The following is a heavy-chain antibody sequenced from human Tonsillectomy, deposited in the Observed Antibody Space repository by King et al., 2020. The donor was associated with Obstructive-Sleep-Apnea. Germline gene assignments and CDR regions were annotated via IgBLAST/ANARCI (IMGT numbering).Heavy chain of an antibody. CDR3: AKDLERAAAGTVDYYYYYGMDV. J-gene: IGHJ6*02. CDR1: GFTFSSYG. Sequence: VQLVESGGGVVQPGRSLRLSCAASGFTFSSYGMHWVRQAPGKGLEWVAVISYDGSNKYYADSVKGRFTISRDNSKNTLYLQMNSLRAEDTAVYYCAKDLERAAAGTVDYYYYYGMDVWGQGTTVTVSS. CDR2: ISYDGSNK. V-gene: IGHV3-30*18. D-gene: IGHD6-13*01.